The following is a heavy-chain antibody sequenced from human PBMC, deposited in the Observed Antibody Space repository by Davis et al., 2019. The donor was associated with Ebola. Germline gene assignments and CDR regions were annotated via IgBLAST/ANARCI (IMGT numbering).Heavy chain of an antibody. D-gene: IGHD2-15*01. Sequence: GESLKISCKASGYNFSTHWIGWVRQMPGKGLEWMGNVFPGDSDTRYSPSFQGQVIISADKSISTAYLQWGRLKASDTAMYYCVRRAGYCIGTNCYSSWFDPWGQGTLVTVSS. V-gene: IGHV5-51*01. CDR2: VFPGDSDT. J-gene: IGHJ5*02. CDR1: GYNFSTHW. CDR3: VRRAGYCIGTNCYSSWFDP.